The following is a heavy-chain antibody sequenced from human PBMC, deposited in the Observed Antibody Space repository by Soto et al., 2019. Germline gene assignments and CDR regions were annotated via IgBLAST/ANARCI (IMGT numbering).Heavy chain of an antibody. CDR1: GGTFSSYA. Sequence: QVQLVQSGAEVKKPGSSVKVSCKASGGTFSSYAISWVRQAPGQGLEWMGGIIPICGTANYAQKFQGRVTITAEESTSTAYMERSSLRSEETAVYYCAKLPAADYYYGMDVWGQGTTVTVSS. V-gene: IGHV1-69*12. J-gene: IGHJ6*02. CDR3: AKLPAADYYYGMDV. CDR2: IIPICGTA. D-gene: IGHD2-2*01.